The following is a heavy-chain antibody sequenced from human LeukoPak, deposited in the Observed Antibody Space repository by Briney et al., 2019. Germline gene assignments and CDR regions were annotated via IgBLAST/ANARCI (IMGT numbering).Heavy chain of an antibody. V-gene: IGHV1-18*01. Sequence: ASVKVSCKASGYTFTSYGISWVRQAPGQGLEWLGWISPYKGNTNYAQKLQGRVTMTTDTSTSTAYMELRSLRSDDTAVYYCARDRGIAVITTPFDYWGQGTLVTVSS. CDR1: GYTFTSYG. CDR3: ARDRGIAVITTPFDY. D-gene: IGHD6-19*01. CDR2: ISPYKGNT. J-gene: IGHJ4*02.